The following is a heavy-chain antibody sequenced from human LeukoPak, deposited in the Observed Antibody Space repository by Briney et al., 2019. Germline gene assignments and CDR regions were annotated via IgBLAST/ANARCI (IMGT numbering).Heavy chain of an antibody. V-gene: IGHV4-59*08. CDR3: ARHREELGNDY. Sequence: SETLSLTCTVSGGSISSYYGSWIRQPPGKGLERMGYIYYSGSTNYNPSLKSRVTISVDTSKNQFSLKLSSVTAADTAVYYCARHREELGNDYWGQGTLVTVSS. CDR2: IYYSGST. CDR1: GGSISSYY. D-gene: IGHD7-27*01. J-gene: IGHJ4*02.